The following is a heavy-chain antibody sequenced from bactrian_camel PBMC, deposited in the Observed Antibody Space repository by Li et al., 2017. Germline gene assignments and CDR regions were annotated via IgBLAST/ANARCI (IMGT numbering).Heavy chain of an antibody. CDR3: AASVIVLQLGSRLMRRPYNH. Sequence: QVQLVESGGGSVQEGGSLRLPCAASASTSCMAWFRQAPGHEREGLASVTSAGVTTYAERVQGRFFISLDNDKSTLFLQMNDLKPEDTAMYYCAASVIVLQLGSRLMRRPYNHWGQGTQVTVS. V-gene: IGHV3S53*01. J-gene: IGHJ4*01. CDR1: ASTSC. CDR2: VTSAGVT. D-gene: IGHD2*01.